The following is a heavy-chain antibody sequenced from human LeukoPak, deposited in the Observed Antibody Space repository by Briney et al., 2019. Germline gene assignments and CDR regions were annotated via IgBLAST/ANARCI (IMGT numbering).Heavy chain of an antibody. CDR2: IYSGGST. J-gene: IGHJ4*02. D-gene: IGHD3-10*01. Sequence: GGSLRLSCAASGFTVSSNYMSWVRQAPGKGLEWVSVIYSGGSTYYADSVKGRFTISRDNSKNTLYLQMNSLRAEDTAVYYCARASFYYYGSGSGGRDYWGQGTLVTVSS. V-gene: IGHV3-66*01. CDR3: ARASFYYYGSGSGGRDY. CDR1: GFTVSSNY.